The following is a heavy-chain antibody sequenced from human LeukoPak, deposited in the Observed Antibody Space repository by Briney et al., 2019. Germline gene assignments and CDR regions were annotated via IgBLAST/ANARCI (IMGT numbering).Heavy chain of an antibody. CDR2: IGKGGDT. J-gene: IGHJ3*01. Sequence: GGSLRLSCAASGLTFSTYDMHWVRQATGEGLEWVSGIGKGGDTYYVGSVKGRFAISRENAKNSLYLQMNSLRSGDTAVYYCARGGYSGFDVWGQGTVVTVSS. CDR3: ARGGYSGFDV. V-gene: IGHV3-13*04. CDR1: GLTFSTYD. D-gene: IGHD5-12*01.